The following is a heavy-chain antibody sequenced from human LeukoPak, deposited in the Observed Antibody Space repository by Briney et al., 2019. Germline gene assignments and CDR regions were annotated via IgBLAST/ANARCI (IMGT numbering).Heavy chain of an antibody. CDR3: ARVVWGKFDP. V-gene: IGHV4-39*07. D-gene: IGHD3-16*01. Sequence: SETLSLTCTVSGDSISGSTYYWGWIRQPPGKGLKWVGSMHYSGSTYQNPSLKSRVTISVDTSKNQFSQRLSSVTAADTAVYYCARVVWGKFDPWGQGTLVTVSS. J-gene: IGHJ5*02. CDR1: GDSISGSTYY. CDR2: MHYSGST.